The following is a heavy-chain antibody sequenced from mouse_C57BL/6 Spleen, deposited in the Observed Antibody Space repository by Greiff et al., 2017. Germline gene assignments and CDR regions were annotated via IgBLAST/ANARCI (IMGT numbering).Heavy chain of an antibody. Sequence: ESGPGLVKPSQSLSLTCSVTGYSITSGYYWNWIRQFPGNKLEWMGYISYDGSNNYNPSLKNRISITRDTSKNQFFLKLNSVTTEDTATYYWARNWDGGYFDYWGQGTTLTVSS. CDR3: ARNWDGGYFDY. J-gene: IGHJ2*01. D-gene: IGHD4-1*01. CDR2: ISYDGSN. V-gene: IGHV3-6*01. CDR1: GYSITSGYY.